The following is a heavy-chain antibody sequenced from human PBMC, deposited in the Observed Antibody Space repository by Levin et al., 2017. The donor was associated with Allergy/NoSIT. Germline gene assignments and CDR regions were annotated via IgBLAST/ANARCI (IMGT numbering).Heavy chain of an antibody. D-gene: IGHD3-10*01. V-gene: IGHV4-31*03. CDR2: ISYSGST. Sequence: SQTLSLTCTVSGGSISSGGYYWSWIRQHPGKGLEWIGYISYSGSTYYNPSLKSRVIISLDTSKNQFSLKLSSVTAADTAVYYCARGSGMISAFDIWGQGTMVTVSS. CDR3: ARGSGMISAFDI. CDR1: GGSISSGGYY. J-gene: IGHJ3*02.